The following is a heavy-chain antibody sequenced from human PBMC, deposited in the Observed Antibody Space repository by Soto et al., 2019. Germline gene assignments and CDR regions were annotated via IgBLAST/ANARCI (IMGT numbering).Heavy chain of an antibody. J-gene: IGHJ6*03. Sequence: VQLVESGGGLVQPGDSLRLSCAASGFTIGDYGFHWVRQAPGKALEYISAISSYGGNIYYANSVKGRFTISRDNSKNTLYLQMGSLRTEDMGVYYCARDVGLGNYYKGVYYYYYMDVWGKGTTVTVSS. CDR1: GFTIGDYG. CDR3: ARDVGLGNYYKGVYYYYYMDV. D-gene: IGHD3-10*01. CDR2: ISSYGGNI. V-gene: IGHV3-64*01.